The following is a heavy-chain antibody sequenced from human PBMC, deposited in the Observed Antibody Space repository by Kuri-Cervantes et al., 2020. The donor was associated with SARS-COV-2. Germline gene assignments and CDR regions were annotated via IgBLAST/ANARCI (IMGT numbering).Heavy chain of an antibody. CDR1: GFTFSDHY. J-gene: IGHJ6*02. CDR3: ARGNYYDSSGYFYYCGMDV. V-gene: IGHV3-72*01. D-gene: IGHD3-22*01. Sequence: GESLKISCAASGFTFSDHYMYWVRQAPGKGLEWVGRTRNKANSYTTEYAASVKGRSTISRDDSKNSLYLQMNSLKTEDTAVYYCARGNYYDSSGYFYYCGMDVWGQGTTVTVSS. CDR2: TRNKANSYTT.